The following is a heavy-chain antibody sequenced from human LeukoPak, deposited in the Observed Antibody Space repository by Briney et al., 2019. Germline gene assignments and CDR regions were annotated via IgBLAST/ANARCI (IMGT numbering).Heavy chain of an antibody. D-gene: IGHD1-26*01. V-gene: IGHV3-21*05. Sequence: GGSLRLFCAASAFTFSSYSMNWVRQAPGKGLEWLSYISGNTRYIYYADSVRGRFTVSRDNAKNSLYLQVNSLRAEDTAVYYCARGHSGSYQRNDAFDIWGQGTMVTVSS. CDR3: ARGHSGSYQRNDAFDI. J-gene: IGHJ3*02. CDR2: ISGNTRYI. CDR1: AFTFSSYS.